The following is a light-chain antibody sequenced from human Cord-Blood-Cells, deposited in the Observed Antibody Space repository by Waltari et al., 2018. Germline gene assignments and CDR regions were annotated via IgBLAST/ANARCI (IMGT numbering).Light chain of an antibody. Sequence: DIVMTQSPDSLAVSLGERATINCKSSQSVLYSSNNKNYLAWYQQKPGQPPKLLIYWASNRESGVPDLFSGSGSGTDFTLTISSLQAEDVAVYYCQQYDNLPLTFGPGTKVDIK. V-gene: IGKV4-1*01. CDR1: QSVLYSSNNKNY. CDR2: WAS. J-gene: IGKJ3*01. CDR3: QQYDNLPLT.